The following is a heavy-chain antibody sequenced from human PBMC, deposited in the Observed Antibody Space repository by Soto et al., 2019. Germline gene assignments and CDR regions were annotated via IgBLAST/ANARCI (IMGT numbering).Heavy chain of an antibody. CDR2: IYWDDDK. CDR1: GFSLTTTGVG. Sequence: QITLKESGPSLVKPTQTLTLTCTFSGFSLTTTGVGVVWIRQPPGKALEWLALIYWDDDKHYSPSLRSRLTVTKDTTKNQVVLTLTNVDPADTGPYFCAHVGGLEQWLYRLDHWGQGTLVTVSS. V-gene: IGHV2-5*02. J-gene: IGHJ4*02. D-gene: IGHD6-19*01. CDR3: AHVGGLEQWLYRLDH.